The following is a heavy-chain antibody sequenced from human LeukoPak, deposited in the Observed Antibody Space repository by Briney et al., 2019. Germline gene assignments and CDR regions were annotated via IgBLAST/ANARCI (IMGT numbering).Heavy chain of an antibody. V-gene: IGHV3-30*01. J-gene: IGHJ5*02. CDR1: GFTFSSYA. CDR2: ISYDGRIN. Sequence: PGGSLRLSCAASGFTFSSYAMHWVRQAPGKGLEWVAVISYDGRINSYVDSVKGRFTISRDNSKNTLSLQMNSLRAEDTAVYYCASTVTGGYYVMDPWGQGTLVTVSS. D-gene: IGHD3-3*01. CDR3: ASTVTGGYYVMDP.